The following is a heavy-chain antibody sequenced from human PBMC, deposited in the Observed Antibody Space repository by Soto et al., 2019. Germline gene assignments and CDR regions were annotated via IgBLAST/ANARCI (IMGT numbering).Heavy chain of an antibody. J-gene: IGHJ6*02. CDR1: GYTFTSYA. D-gene: IGHD6-6*01. V-gene: IGHV1-3*01. CDR3: AREKLVRSQHYYYYGMDV. Sequence: ASVKVSCKASGYTFTSYAMHWVRQAPGQRLEWMGWINAGNGNTKYSQKFQGRVTMTRDTSTSTVYMELSSLRSEDTAVYYCAREKLVRSQHYYYYGMDVWGQGTTVTVSS. CDR2: INAGNGNT.